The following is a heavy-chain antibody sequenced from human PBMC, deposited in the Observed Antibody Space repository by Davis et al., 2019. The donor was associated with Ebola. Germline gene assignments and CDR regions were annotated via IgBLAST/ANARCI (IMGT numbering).Heavy chain of an antibody. CDR3: ARRGGWSGAFLDY. Sequence: GESLKISCKGSGYTFTTYWIGWVRQMPGKGLEWMGIIYPGDSDTRYSPSFPGQVTIPADKSISTAYLQWSSLKASDTAMYYCARRGGWSGAFLDYWGQGTLVTVSS. CDR1: GYTFTTYW. CDR2: IYPGDSDT. J-gene: IGHJ4*02. V-gene: IGHV5-51*01. D-gene: IGHD3-3*02.